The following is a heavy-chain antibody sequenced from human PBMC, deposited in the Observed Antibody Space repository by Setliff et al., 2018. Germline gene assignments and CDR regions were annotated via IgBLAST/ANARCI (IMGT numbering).Heavy chain of an antibody. V-gene: IGHV4-39*01. CDR2: IFYDGNS. J-gene: IGHJ5*02. CDR1: GGPISSSSYY. D-gene: IGHD3-16*01. CDR3: ARQMSPPGMAWARGFNWFDP. Sequence: PSETLSLTCSASGGPISSSSYYWVWIRQPPGKGLEWIGAIFYDGNSYYNPSLKGRVTMSVDTSKNVFSLKLRSVTAADTSVYYCARQMSPPGMAWARGFNWFDPWGQGTLVTVSS.